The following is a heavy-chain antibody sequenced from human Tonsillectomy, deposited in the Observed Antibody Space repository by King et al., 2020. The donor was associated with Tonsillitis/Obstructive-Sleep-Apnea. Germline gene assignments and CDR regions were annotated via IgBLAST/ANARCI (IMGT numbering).Heavy chain of an antibody. Sequence: QLVQSGGGVVQPGRSLRLSCAASGFTFSNYGMHWVRQAPGKGLEWVAVISYDGSNKYYADSVKGRFTISRDNSKNTLYLQMNSLRAEDTAVYYCAREVPVYYYGMDVWGQGTTVTVSS. CDR1: GFTFSNYG. J-gene: IGHJ6*02. CDR2: ISYDGSNK. CDR3: AREVPVYYYGMDV. D-gene: IGHD3-10*01. V-gene: IGHV3-30*03.